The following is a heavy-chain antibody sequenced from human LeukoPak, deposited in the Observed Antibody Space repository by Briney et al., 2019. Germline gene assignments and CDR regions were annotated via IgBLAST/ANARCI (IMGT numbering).Heavy chain of an antibody. V-gene: IGHV3-53*05. CDR2: IYSGGST. CDR1: GFTVSSNY. Sequence: GGSLRLSCAASGFTVSSNYMSWVRQAPGKGLEWVSVIYSGGSTYYADSVKGRFTISRDNAKNSLYLQMNSLRAEDTALYYCAKDGGSGSYPNWFDPWGQGTLVTVSS. CDR3: AKDGGSGSYPNWFDP. D-gene: IGHD3-10*01. J-gene: IGHJ5*02.